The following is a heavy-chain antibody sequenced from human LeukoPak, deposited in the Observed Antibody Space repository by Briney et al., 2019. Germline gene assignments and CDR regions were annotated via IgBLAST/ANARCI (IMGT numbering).Heavy chain of an antibody. CDR1: GFTVSSNY. CDR2: IYSGGST. D-gene: IGHD3-10*01. V-gene: IGHV3-53*01. Sequence: GGSLRLSCAASGFTVSSNYMSWARQAPGKGLEWVSVIYSGGSTYYADSVKGRFTISRDNSKNTLYLQMNSLRAEDTAVYYCARDRYGSGSYYTFGFDYWGQGTLVTVSS. CDR3: ARDRYGSGSYYTFGFDY. J-gene: IGHJ4*02.